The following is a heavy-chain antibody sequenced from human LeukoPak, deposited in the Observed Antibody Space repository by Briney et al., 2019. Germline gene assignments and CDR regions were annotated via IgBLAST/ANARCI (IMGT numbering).Heavy chain of an antibody. J-gene: IGHJ4*02. CDR2: ISSSSSTI. Sequence: GGSLRLSCAASGFTFSSYSMNWVRQAPGKGLEWVSHISSSSSTIYYADSVKGRFTISRDNAKNSLYLQMNSLRDEDTAVYYCARGGYSSGWPTDFDYWGQGTLVTVSS. CDR3: ARGGYSSGWPTDFDY. CDR1: GFTFSSYS. D-gene: IGHD6-19*01. V-gene: IGHV3-48*02.